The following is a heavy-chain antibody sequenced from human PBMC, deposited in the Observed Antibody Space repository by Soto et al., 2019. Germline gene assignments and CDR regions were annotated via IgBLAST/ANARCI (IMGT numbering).Heavy chain of an antibody. J-gene: IGHJ4*02. V-gene: IGHV3-7*03. Sequence: EVQLVESGGGLVQPGGSLRLSCAASGFTFSSYWMNWVRQAPGKGLEWAANIKEDGSEKNYVDSVKGRFIISRDNAKESLFLQMNSLRAEDTAVYYCARGQYGGKGYWGQGTLVTVSS. CDR3: ARGQYGGKGY. CDR1: GFTFSSYW. CDR2: IKEDGSEK. D-gene: IGHD2-15*01.